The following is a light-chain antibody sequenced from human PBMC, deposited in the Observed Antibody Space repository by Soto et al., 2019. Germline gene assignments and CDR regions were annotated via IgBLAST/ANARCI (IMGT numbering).Light chain of an antibody. CDR1: QSLVHSDGNTY. Sequence: DVVMTQSPLSLPVTLGQPASISCRSSQSLVHSDGNTYLNWFHQRPGQSPRRLLYKVSNRDSGVPDRFSGSGSDNYFTLKISGVEAEDVGVYYCMQGTHWPPYTFGQGTKLE. CDR3: MQGTHWPPYT. J-gene: IGKJ2*01. V-gene: IGKV2-30*02. CDR2: KVS.